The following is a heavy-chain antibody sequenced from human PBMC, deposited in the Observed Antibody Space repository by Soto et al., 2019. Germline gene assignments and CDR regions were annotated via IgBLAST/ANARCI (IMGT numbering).Heavy chain of an antibody. Sequence: QVQLVESGGGVVQPGRSLRLSCAASGFTLSDYAMHWVRQAPGKGLEWVAVISYDGFNEYYTDSVKGRFIISRDNFESTLFLQMNSLRSEDTAVYYCARDGGGLPWFDPWGQGTLVTVSS. V-gene: IGHV3-30-3*01. CDR2: ISYDGFNE. CDR3: ARDGGGLPWFDP. CDR1: GFTLSDYA. D-gene: IGHD2-15*01. J-gene: IGHJ5*02.